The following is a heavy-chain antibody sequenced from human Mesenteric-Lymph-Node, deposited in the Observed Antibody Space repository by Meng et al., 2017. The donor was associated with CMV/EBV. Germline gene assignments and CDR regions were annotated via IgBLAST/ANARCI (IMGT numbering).Heavy chain of an antibody. CDR2: ISSSSSTI. J-gene: IGHJ4*02. CDR1: GFTFSSYS. CDR3: ARTDLPYYYGSGSKGITGFDY. Sequence: GESLKISCAASGFTFSSYSMNWVRQAPGKGLEWVSYISSSSSTIYYADSVKGRFTISRDNAKKSLYLQMNSLRAEDTAVYYCARTDLPYYYGSGSKGITGFDYWGQGTLVTVSS. V-gene: IGHV3-48*04. D-gene: IGHD3-10*01.